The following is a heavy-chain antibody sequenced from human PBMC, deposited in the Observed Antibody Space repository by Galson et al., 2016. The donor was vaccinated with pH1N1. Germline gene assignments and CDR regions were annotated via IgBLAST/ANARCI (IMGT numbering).Heavy chain of an antibody. V-gene: IGHV4-4*02. D-gene: IGHD4-17*01. CDR1: GDSITNSYW. CDR2: ISHSGEH. J-gene: IGHJ5*02. Sequence: SETLSLTCAVSGDSITNSYWWSWVRQTPGKGLEWIGEISHSGEHNYNPSLKGRVNMSVDKSNNQFSLNLISVTAADTAVYYCARGGTVTNPLATWGQGTLVTVSS. CDR3: ARGGTVTNPLAT.